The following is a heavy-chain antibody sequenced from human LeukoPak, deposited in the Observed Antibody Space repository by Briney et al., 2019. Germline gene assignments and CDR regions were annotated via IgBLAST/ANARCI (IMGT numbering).Heavy chain of an antibody. CDR2: VSGSGGST. V-gene: IGHV3-23*01. J-gene: IGHJ4*02. Sequence: GGSLRLSCAASGFTFSSYAMSWVRQAPGKGLEWVSAVSGSGGSTYYADSVKGRFTISRDNSKNTLYVQMNSLRAEDTAVYYCARAFDGYDSGYFDYWGQGTLVPVSS. CDR1: GFTFSSYA. D-gene: IGHD5-12*01. CDR3: ARAFDGYDSGYFDY.